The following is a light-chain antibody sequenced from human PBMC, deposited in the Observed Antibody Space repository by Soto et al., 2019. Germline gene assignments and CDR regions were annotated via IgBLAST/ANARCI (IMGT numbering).Light chain of an antibody. CDR1: SSNIGSNT. CDR2: SDH. CDR3: AAWDDSLNGYV. J-gene: IGLJ1*01. Sequence: QSVLTQPLSASGTPGQRVTISCSGSSSNIGSNTVNWHQQLPGTDPKVLIYSDHQRPSGVPDRFSCSKSGTSASLAISGLQSEDEADYYCAAWDDSLNGYVFGTGTKVTVL. V-gene: IGLV1-44*01.